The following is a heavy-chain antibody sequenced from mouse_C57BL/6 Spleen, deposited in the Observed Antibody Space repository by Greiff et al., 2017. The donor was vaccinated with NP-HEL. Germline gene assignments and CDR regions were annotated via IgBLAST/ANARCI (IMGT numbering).Heavy chain of an antibody. CDR3: ARSGVITTVVAKGFDY. Sequence: VQLQQPGAELVKPGASVKLSCKASGYTFTSYWMHWVKQRPGQGLEWIGMIHPNSGSTNYNEKFKSKATLTVDKSSSTAYMQLSSLTSEDSAVYYCARSGVITTVVAKGFDYWGQGTTLTVSS. J-gene: IGHJ2*01. CDR2: IHPNSGST. CDR1: GYTFTSYW. V-gene: IGHV1-64*01. D-gene: IGHD1-1*01.